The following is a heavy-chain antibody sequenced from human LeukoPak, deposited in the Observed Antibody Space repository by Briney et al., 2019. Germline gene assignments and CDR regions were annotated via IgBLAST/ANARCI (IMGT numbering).Heavy chain of an antibody. CDR2: ISSSGSET. Sequence: PGGSLRLSCAASRFTFRDHFMSWIRQAPGKGLEYVSYISSSGSETYYSDSVKGRFTVSRDNAKNSLFLQMNSLRAEDTAVYYCATAPTEDGDGSSPGYWGQGTLVTVSS. D-gene: IGHD4-17*01. V-gene: IGHV3-11*01. CDR3: ATAPTEDGDGSSPGY. CDR1: RFTFRDHF. J-gene: IGHJ4*02.